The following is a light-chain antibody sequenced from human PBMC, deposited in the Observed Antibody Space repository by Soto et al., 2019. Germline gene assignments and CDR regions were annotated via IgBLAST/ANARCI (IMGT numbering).Light chain of an antibody. CDR2: KAS. V-gene: IGKV1-5*03. J-gene: IGKJ1*01. Sequence: DIQMTQSPSTLSASVGDRVTITCRAIQTISTWLAWYQQKPGRAPKLLIYKASSLESGVPSRFSGSGYGTEFTLTISSLQPDDFATYYCQQYNSYWTFGQGTKVEIK. CDR1: QTISTW. CDR3: QQYNSYWT.